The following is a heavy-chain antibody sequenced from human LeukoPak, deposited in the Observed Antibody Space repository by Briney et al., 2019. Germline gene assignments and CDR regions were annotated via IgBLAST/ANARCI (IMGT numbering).Heavy chain of an antibody. J-gene: IGHJ4*02. CDR1: GFIFSNYP. V-gene: IGHV3-30-3*01. D-gene: IGHD6-19*01. CDR3: ARGMIAVAAFDY. CDR2: ISYDGSDK. Sequence: PGRSLRLSCAVSGFIFSNYPVHWVRQAPGKGLEWVAFISYDGSDKYYADSVRGRFTISRDNSKDTVYLQMNSLRAEDTAVYYYARGMIAVAAFDYWGQGTLVTVSP.